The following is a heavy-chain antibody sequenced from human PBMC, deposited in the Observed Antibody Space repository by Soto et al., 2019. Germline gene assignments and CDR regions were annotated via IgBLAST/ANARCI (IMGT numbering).Heavy chain of an antibody. V-gene: IGHV4-34*01. CDR3: ARDRGYYGSGIAPYYYYYGMDV. CDR2: ISHSGST. CDR1: GGSFSGYY. J-gene: IGHJ6*02. Sequence: SETLSLTCVVYGGSFSGYYWNWIRQPPGKGLEWIGEISHSGSTYYSPSLKSRVTMSLDTSNNHFSFKLRFVTAADTAVYYCARDRGYYGSGIAPYYYYYGMDVWGQGTTVTVSS. D-gene: IGHD3-10*01.